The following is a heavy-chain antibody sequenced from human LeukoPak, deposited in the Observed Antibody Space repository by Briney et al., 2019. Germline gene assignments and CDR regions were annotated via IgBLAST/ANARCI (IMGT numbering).Heavy chain of an antibody. CDR2: ISYEGSNK. CDR1: GFTLRSYA. CDR3: ARDPVAPDYYYYGMDV. J-gene: IGHJ6*02. D-gene: IGHD2-21*01. V-gene: IGHV3-30-3*01. Sequence: PGGSLRLACAASGFTLRSYAMDGVGQAPGKGVEGVGGISYEGSNKYYADSVRGRFTISRDNSNNTLYLQMNSLRAEDTAVYYSARDPVAPDYYYYGMDVWGQGTTVTVSS.